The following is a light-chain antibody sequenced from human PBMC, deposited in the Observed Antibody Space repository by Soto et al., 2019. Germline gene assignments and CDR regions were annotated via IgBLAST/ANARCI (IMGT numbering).Light chain of an antibody. CDR2: DAS. CDR1: QTISSW. Sequence: IQMTQSPSTLSAFIGDRVNTTRRASQTISSWLAWYQQKPGKAPKLLISDASSLERGVPSRFSGSGSGTEFTLTIRSLQPDDFATYYCQQYNGYSRTFGQGTKVDIK. V-gene: IGKV1-5*01. CDR3: QQYNGYSRT. J-gene: IGKJ1*01.